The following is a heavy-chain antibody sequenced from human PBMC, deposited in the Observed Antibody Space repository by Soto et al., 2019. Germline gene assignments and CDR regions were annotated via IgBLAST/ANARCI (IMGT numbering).Heavy chain of an antibody. CDR2: ISGSGTTT. J-gene: IGHJ4*02. V-gene: IGHV3-11*01. D-gene: IGHD3-10*01. CDR3: AGDPYYYASDF. Sequence: GGSLRLSCAASGFRFSDHYMTWIRQGPGKGLEWVSKISGSGTTTYYADSVKGRFTVSRDNAKNSLYLQMNSLRAEDTAVYYCAGDPYYYASDFWGQGTLVTVSS. CDR1: GFRFSDHY.